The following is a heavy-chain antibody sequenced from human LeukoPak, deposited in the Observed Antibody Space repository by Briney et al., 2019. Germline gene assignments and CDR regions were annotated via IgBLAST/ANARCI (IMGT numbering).Heavy chain of an antibody. J-gene: IGHJ4*02. CDR3: ARTGGSGSEIYDAFDY. CDR2: MNPNSGNT. V-gene: IGHV1-8*01. CDR1: GYTFTSYD. Sequence: GASVKVSCKASGYTFTSYDINWVRQATGQGLEWMGWMNPNSGNTGYAQKFQGRVTMTRNTSISTAYMELSSLRSEGTAVYYCARTGGSGSEIYDAFDYWGQGTLVTVSS. D-gene: IGHD3-10*01.